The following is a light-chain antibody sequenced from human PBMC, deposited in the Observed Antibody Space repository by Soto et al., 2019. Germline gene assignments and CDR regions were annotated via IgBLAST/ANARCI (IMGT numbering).Light chain of an antibody. CDR3: QQYNNWPRT. V-gene: IGKV3-15*01. CDR2: DAS. CDR1: QSVSRN. Sequence: EIVMTQSPATLSVSPGERATLSCRASQSVSRNLAWYQQTRGQAPRLLMFDASTRATGIPARFSGSGSGTDFTLTISSLQSEDSAIDYCQQYNNWPRTFGQGTKVDIK. J-gene: IGKJ1*01.